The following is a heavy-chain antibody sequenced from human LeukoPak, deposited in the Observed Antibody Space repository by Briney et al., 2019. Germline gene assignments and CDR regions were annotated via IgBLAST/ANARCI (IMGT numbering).Heavy chain of an antibody. CDR1: GFTFSSYG. CDR2: IQNDGRRK. Sequence: GGSLRLSCAASGFTFSSYGMHWARQAPGKGLEWLAFIQNDGRRKDYADSVRGRFTISRDSSKNTMYLEMSSLRAEDTAVYYCAKDFDRNYSLDYWGQGTLVTVSS. J-gene: IGHJ4*02. CDR3: AKDFDRNYSLDY. V-gene: IGHV3-30*02. D-gene: IGHD1-14*01.